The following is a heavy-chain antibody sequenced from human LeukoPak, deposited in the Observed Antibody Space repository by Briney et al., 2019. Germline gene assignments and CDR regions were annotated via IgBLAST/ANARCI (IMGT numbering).Heavy chain of an antibody. CDR2: MNPNTGNT. CDR3: ARGLGYCSGDSCSYWFDP. CDR1: GYTFTSYD. D-gene: IGHD2-15*01. Sequence: ASVKVSCKASGYTFTSYDLNWVRQATGQGLEWMGWMNPNTGNTGYAQKFQGRVTMTRNTSISTAYMELSSLRSEDTAVYYCARGLGYCSGDSCSYWFDPWGQGTLVTVSS. J-gene: IGHJ5*02. V-gene: IGHV1-8*01.